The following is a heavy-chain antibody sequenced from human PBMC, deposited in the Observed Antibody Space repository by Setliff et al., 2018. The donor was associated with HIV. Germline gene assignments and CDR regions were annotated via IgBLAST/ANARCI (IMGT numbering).Heavy chain of an antibody. V-gene: IGHV3-23*01. J-gene: IGHJ4*02. CDR2: MSGSTGDT. Sequence: GGSLRLSCAASGFTFNSYAMSWVRQAPGKGLEWVATMSGSTGDTYYADSVKGRFTISRDNSKNTLSLQMNSLGAEDTAVYYCAKAHWDPLSPDYWGQGTLVTVSS. D-gene: IGHD1-26*01. CDR3: AKAHWDPLSPDY. CDR1: GFTFNSYA.